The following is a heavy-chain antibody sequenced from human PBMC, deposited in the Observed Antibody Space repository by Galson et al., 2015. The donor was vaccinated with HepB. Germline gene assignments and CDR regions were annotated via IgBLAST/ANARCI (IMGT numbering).Heavy chain of an antibody. Sequence: SLRLSCAASGFTFDDYAMHWVRQAPGKGLEWVSGVSWDSDNTDYADSVKGRFTISRDNAKNSLYLQMNSLGAEDTALYYCAKDGHSPGGRYYFDYWGQGTLVTVSS. J-gene: IGHJ4*02. V-gene: IGHV3-9*01. D-gene: IGHD1-1*01. CDR2: VSWDSDNT. CDR1: GFTFDDYA. CDR3: AKDGHSPGGRYYFDY.